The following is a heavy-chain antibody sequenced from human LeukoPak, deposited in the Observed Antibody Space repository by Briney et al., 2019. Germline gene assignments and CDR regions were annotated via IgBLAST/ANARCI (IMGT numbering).Heavy chain of an antibody. CDR1: GFTFSSYA. V-gene: IGHV3-30*04. J-gene: IGHJ5*02. D-gene: IGHD1-14*01. CDR2: ISYDGSNK. Sequence: GGSLRLSCAASGFTFSSYAMHWVRQAPGKGLEWVAVISYDGSNKYYADSVKGRFTISRDNSKNTLYLQMNSLRAEDTAVYYCAREPRPHETWGQGTLVNVSS. CDR3: AREPRPHET.